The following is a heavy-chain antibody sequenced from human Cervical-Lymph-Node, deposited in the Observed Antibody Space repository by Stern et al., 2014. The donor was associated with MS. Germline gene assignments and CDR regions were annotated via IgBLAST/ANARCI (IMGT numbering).Heavy chain of an antibody. D-gene: IGHD3-10*01. V-gene: IGHV3-33*01. J-gene: IGHJ4*02. Sequence: VQLVESGGGVAQPGTSLRLSCVASGFIFSSYDMHWVRQAPGQGLEWVAIVRYDESKYYVDSVKGRFTISRDNSKNTLYLQLNSLRAEDTAVYYCARGAHSGSSLDIFDFWGQGALVTVSS. CDR2: VRYDESK. CDR1: GFIFSSYD. CDR3: ARGAHSGSSLDIFDF.